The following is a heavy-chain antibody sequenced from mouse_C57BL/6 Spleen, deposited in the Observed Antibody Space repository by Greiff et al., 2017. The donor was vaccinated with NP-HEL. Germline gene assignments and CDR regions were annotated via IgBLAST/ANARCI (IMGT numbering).Heavy chain of an antibody. CDR1: GYAFSSSW. Sequence: VQLQQSGPELVKPGASVKISCKASGYAFSSSWMNWVKQRPGKGLEWIGRIYPGDGDTNYNGKFKGKATLTADKSSSTAYMQLSSLTSEDSAVDFCARRGTTVGGFAYGGQGTLVTVSA. J-gene: IGHJ3*01. V-gene: IGHV1-82*01. D-gene: IGHD1-1*01. CDR2: IYPGDGDT. CDR3: ARRGTTVGGFAY.